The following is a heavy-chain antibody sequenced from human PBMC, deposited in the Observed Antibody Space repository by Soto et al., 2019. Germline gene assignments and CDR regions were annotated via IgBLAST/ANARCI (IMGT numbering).Heavy chain of an antibody. Sequence: ASVKVSCKASGYTFTSYDINWVRQATGQGLEWMGRMNPNSGNTGYAQKFQGRVTMTRNTSISTAYMELSSLRSEDTAVYYCARGSSNHWVTYLVGAFDIWGQGTMVTVSS. V-gene: IGHV1-8*01. J-gene: IGHJ3*02. CDR3: ARGSSNHWVTYLVGAFDI. CDR2: MNPNSGNT. CDR1: GYTFTSYD. D-gene: IGHD1-26*01.